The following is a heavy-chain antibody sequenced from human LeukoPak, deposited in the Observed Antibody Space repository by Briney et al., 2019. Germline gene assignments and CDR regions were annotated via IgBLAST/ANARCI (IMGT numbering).Heavy chain of an antibody. CDR3: ARDVNYCSSTSCSLGMDV. CDR1: GGSISSGDYY. CDR2: IYYSGST. D-gene: IGHD2-2*01. J-gene: IGHJ6*02. V-gene: IGHV4-30-4*01. Sequence: SQTLSLTCTVSGGSISSGDYYWSWIRQPPGKGLEWIGYIYYSGSTYYNPSLKSRVTISVDTSKNQFSLKLSSVTAADTAVYYCARDVNYCSSTSCSLGMDVWGRGTTVTVSS.